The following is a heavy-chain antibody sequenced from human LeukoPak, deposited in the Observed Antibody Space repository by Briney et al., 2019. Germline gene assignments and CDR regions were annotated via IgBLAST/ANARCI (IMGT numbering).Heavy chain of an antibody. D-gene: IGHD2/OR15-2a*01. CDR3: ANFYLDN. J-gene: IGHJ4*02. Sequence: SQTLSLTCAISGDTVSSNNAAWNWIRQSPSRGLEWLGRTYFRSKWYNDYAESVKGRISINPDTSKNQFSLQLNSVNPEDTAVYYCANFYLDNWSQGSLVTVSS. V-gene: IGHV6-1*01. CDR2: TYFRSKWYN. CDR1: GDTVSSNNAA.